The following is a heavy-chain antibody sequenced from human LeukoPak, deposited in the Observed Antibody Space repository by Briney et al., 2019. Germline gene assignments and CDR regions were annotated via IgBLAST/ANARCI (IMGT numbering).Heavy chain of an antibody. CDR1: GYSFTSNY. Sequence: SVKVSCKASGYSFTSNYIHWVRQAPGQGLEWMGGIIPIFGTANYAQKFQGRVTITADESTSTAYMELSSLRSEDTAVYYCARVEGYWGQGTLVTVSS. CDR2: IIPIFGTA. J-gene: IGHJ4*02. V-gene: IGHV1-69*13. CDR3: ARVEGY.